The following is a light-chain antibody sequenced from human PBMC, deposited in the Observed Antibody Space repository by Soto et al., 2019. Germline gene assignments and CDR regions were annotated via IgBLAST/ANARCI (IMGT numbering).Light chain of an antibody. CDR3: QQYDSSPRT. J-gene: IGKJ1*01. CDR1: QSLGGS. CDR2: GAS. Sequence: IVITQSPSTLSVSHGERATLSCRASQSLGGSLAWYQQKPGQAPRLLIYGASSRVTGIPARFSGSGSGTEFTLTISRLQSEDFAVYYCQQYDSSPRTFGQGTKVDIK. V-gene: IGKV3-15*01.